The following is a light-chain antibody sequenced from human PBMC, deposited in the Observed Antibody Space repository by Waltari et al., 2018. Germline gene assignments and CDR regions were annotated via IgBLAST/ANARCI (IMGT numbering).Light chain of an antibody. CDR3: AAWDDSLNGPI. V-gene: IGLV1-36*01. CDR2: SND. CDR1: SSHIGNSA. J-gene: IGLJ2*01. Sequence: QSVLTQPPSVSAAPRQRVTISCSGSSSHIGNSALHWYQQLPGKAPKLLIYSNDVLASGVSDRFSGSKSGSSASLAISGLQSEDEAEYYCAAWDDSLNGPIFGGGTKVTVL.